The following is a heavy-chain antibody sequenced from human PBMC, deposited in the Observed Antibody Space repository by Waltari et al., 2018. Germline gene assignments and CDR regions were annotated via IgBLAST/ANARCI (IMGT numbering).Heavy chain of an antibody. D-gene: IGHD2-21*01. Sequence: QVRLRESGPGLVKPSETLSLTCAVSGASVASAAHYWGWLRQSPERGLEWIGTRYFTGTTHYNPSLRSRATISADTSRDQFSLRVNSVTAADTAVYYCAGTDLHTKIAFDSWGQGTQVTVSA. CDR3: AGTDLHTKIAFDS. J-gene: IGHJ4*02. CDR2: RYFTGTT. CDR1: GASVASAAHY. V-gene: IGHV4-39*01.